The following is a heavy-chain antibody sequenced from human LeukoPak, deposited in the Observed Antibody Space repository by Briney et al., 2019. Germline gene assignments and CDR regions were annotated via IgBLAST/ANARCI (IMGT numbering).Heavy chain of an antibody. CDR1: GFTFSSYW. Sequence: GGSLRLSCVASGFTFSSYWMSWVRRAPGKGLEWVLSISSSSSYIYYADSVKGRFTISRDNAKNSLYLQMNSLRASDTAVYYCARELNGAFDPWGQGTLVTVSS. CDR3: ARELNGAFDP. J-gene: IGHJ5*02. CDR2: ISSSSSYI. V-gene: IGHV3-21*01. D-gene: IGHD1-1*01.